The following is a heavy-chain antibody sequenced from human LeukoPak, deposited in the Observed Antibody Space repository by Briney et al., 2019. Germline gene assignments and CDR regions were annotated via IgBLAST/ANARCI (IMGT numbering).Heavy chain of an antibody. CDR2: ISSNGGST. Sequence: PGRSLRPSCSAAAFTFTSYATRWARQAPGKGLEYVSAISSNGGSTYYADSVKGRFTISRDNSKNTLYLQMSSLRAEDTAVYYCVKGGYYGSGSYYTSFDYWGQGTLVTVSS. CDR3: VKGGYYGSGSYYTSFDY. CDR1: AFTFTSYA. D-gene: IGHD3-10*01. J-gene: IGHJ4*02. V-gene: IGHV3-64D*06.